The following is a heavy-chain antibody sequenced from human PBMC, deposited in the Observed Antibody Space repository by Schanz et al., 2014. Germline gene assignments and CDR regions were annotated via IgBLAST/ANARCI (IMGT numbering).Heavy chain of an antibody. V-gene: IGHV1-18*01. CDR2: ISAYNGNT. D-gene: IGHD3-3*01. CDR1: GYIFINSG. CDR3: ARDRRFFDRDDLYYFDS. J-gene: IGHJ4*02. Sequence: QIQLVQSGPEVKKPGATVKVSCKASGYIFINSGISWVRQAPGQGLEWMGWISAYNGNTKYPQNLQGRVTMTTDTSASTAYMELSSLRSEDTAVYYCARDRRFFDRDDLYYFDSWGQGTLVTVSS.